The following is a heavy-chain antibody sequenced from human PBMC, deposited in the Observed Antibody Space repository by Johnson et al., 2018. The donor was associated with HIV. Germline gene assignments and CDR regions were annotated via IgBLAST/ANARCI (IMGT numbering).Heavy chain of an antibody. D-gene: IGHD3-22*01. CDR1: GFTVSSNY. V-gene: IGHV3-66*01. J-gene: IGHJ3*02. CDR3: ARGRYLDSSGYESGAFDI. CDR2: IYSGGST. Sequence: EVQLVESGGGLVQPGGSLRLSCAASGFTVSSNYMSWVRQAPGKGLEWVSGIYSGGSTYYADFVQGRFTITRDNSKNTLYLQMNSLIAEYTAVYYCARGRYLDSSGYESGAFDIWGQGTMVTVSS.